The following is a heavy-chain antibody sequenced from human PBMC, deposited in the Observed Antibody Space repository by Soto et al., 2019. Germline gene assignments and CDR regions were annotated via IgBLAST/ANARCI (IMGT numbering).Heavy chain of an antibody. CDR3: ARVRSYGMDA. V-gene: IGHV4-30-4*01. CDR1: GDSISSDDYY. Sequence: SETLSLTCTVSGDSISSDDYYWSWIRQPPGKGLEWIGYIYYRGSPYYNASLESRVIISLDTSKNQFSLMLSSVTAADTAVYYCARVRSYGMDAWGQGTTVTVSS. CDR2: IYYRGSP. J-gene: IGHJ6*02. D-gene: IGHD4-17*01.